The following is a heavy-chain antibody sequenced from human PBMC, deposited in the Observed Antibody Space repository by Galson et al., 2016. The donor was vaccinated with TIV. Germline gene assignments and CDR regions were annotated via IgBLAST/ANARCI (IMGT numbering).Heavy chain of an antibody. D-gene: IGHD6-6*01. CDR2: IIPIIGMT. CDR1: GSIFSSYT. V-gene: IGHV1-69*02. J-gene: IGHJ4*02. CDR3: ARAGVGAARDGGDY. Sequence: SVKVSCKASGSIFSSYTIFWVRQAPGQGLEWMGRIIPIIGMTNYAQKFQGRVTITADTSTNTAYMELGSLRSEDTAIYYCARAGVGAARDGGDYWGQGTLGHRLF.